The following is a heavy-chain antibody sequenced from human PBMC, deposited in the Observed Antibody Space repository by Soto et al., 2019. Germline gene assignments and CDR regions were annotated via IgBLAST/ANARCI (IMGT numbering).Heavy chain of an antibody. Sequence: QVQLQQWGAGLLKPSETLSLTCAVYGGSFSDYYWSWIRQPPGKGLEWIGEINHSGSTNYNSSLKSRFTISVDTSKNQFSRKVSSVTAADAAVYYWASLRAARVYSWGQGTLVTVSS. V-gene: IGHV4-34*01. CDR3: ASLRAARVYS. D-gene: IGHD2-15*01. CDR1: GGSFSDYY. J-gene: IGHJ4*02. CDR2: INHSGST.